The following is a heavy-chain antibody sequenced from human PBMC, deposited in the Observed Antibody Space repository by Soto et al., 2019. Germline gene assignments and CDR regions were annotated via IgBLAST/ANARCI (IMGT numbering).Heavy chain of an antibody. D-gene: IGHD6-13*01. J-gene: IGHJ1*01. Sequence: GGSLRLSCAASGFTLDYYAMHWVRQVPGKGLEWVSGINWNSGSIGYGDSVKGRFAISRDNAKNSLHLQMNSLSAEDTAFYYCVKDESINWYSGHFRHWGQGTLVTVSS. CDR3: VKDESINWYSGHFRH. V-gene: IGHV3-9*01. CDR1: GFTLDYYA. CDR2: INWNSGSI.